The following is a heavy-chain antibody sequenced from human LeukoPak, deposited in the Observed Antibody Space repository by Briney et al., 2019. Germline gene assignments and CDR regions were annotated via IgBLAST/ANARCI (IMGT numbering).Heavy chain of an antibody. D-gene: IGHD3-22*01. CDR2: INWNGGST. CDR1: GFTFDDYG. Sequence: PGGSLRLSCAASGFTFDDYGMSWVRQAPGKGLEWVSGINWNGGSTGYADSVKGRFTISRDNAKNSLYLQMNSLRAEDTALYYCASLTYYFDSSGYYPGYFQHWGQGTLVTVSS. J-gene: IGHJ1*01. CDR3: ASLTYYFDSSGYYPGYFQH. V-gene: IGHV3-20*04.